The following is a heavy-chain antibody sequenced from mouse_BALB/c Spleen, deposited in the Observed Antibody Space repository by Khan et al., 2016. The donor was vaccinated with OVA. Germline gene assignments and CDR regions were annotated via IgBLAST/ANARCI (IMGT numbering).Heavy chain of an antibody. CDR3: ARPAYDDYYDY. Sequence: QVQLQQSGPELVRPGVSVKISCKGSGYTFTDYAVHWMKQSHTKSLEWIGIISTYSGNTNYNQNFKGKATMTVDKSSSTAYMELARLTSEDSAIYYCARPAYDDYYDYWGQGTTLTVSS. CDR2: ISTYSGNT. CDR1: GYTFTDYA. D-gene: IGHD2-3*01. V-gene: IGHV1S137*01. J-gene: IGHJ2*01.